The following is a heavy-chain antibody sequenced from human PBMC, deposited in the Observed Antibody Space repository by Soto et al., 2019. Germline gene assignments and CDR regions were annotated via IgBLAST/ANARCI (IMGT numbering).Heavy chain of an antibody. Sequence: GGSLRLSCAASGFTFNSYWMSWVRQAPGKGLEWVANIKQDGSEKYYVDSVKGRFTISRDNAKNSLYLQMNSLRAEDTAVYYCARFYYDSSGYLPSPYYYYYGMDVWGQGTTVTV. CDR1: GFTFNSYW. CDR3: ARFYYDSSGYLPSPYYYYYGMDV. D-gene: IGHD3-22*01. CDR2: IKQDGSEK. V-gene: IGHV3-7*04. J-gene: IGHJ6*02.